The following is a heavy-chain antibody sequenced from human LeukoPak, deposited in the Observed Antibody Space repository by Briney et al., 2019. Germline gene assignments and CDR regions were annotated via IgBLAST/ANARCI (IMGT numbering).Heavy chain of an antibody. D-gene: IGHD6-25*01. Sequence: PSETLSLTCTVSGDSLNSYYWTWIRQPPGEGLQWIGYIFYSGSSNYNASLRSRVAISVDTSKNQFSLKLTSVTAADTAVYYCAGRAARFFGYWGQGILVTVSS. CDR1: GDSLNSYY. V-gene: IGHV4-59*01. CDR2: IFYSGSS. CDR3: AGRAARFFGY. J-gene: IGHJ4*02.